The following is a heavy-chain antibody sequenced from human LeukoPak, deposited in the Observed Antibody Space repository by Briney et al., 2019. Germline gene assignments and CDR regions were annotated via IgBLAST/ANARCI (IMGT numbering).Heavy chain of an antibody. CDR2: IHYSGST. CDR3: ARINFNPDY. CDR1: GVSISTDY. V-gene: IGHV4-59*13. Sequence: PSETLSLTCTVSGVSISTDYWTWVRQSPGKGLEWIGYIHYSGSTSYNPSLKSRVTISVDTSKNQFSLKLTSVTSADTAVYYCARINFNPDYWGQGTLVSVSS. J-gene: IGHJ4*02. D-gene: IGHD1-14*01.